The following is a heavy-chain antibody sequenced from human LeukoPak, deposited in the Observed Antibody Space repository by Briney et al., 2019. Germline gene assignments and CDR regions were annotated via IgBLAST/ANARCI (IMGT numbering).Heavy chain of an antibody. V-gene: IGHV1-46*03. D-gene: IGHD3-3*01. CDR1: GYTLTSYY. CDR2: INPSGGST. CDR3: ARGNLTYYDFWSGYHFDY. J-gene: IGHJ4*02. Sequence: GASVKVSCKASGYTLTSYYMHWVRQAPGQGLEWMGIINPSGGSTSYAQKFQGRVTMTRDTSTSTVYMELSSLRSEDTAVYYCARGNLTYYDFWSGYHFDYWGQGTLVTVSS.